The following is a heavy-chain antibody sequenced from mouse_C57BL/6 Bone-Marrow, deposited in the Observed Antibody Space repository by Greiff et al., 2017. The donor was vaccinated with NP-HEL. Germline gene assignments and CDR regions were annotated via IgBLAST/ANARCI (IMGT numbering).Heavy chain of an antibody. D-gene: IGHD2-2*01. CDR3: ARGLRAWFAY. Sequence: LQESVAELVRPGASVKLSCTASGFNIKNTYMHWVKQRPEQGLEWIGRIDPANGNTNYAPKFQGTATITADQSSTTASRQLSSLTSEDTAIYYCARGLRAWFAYWGQGTLVTVSA. J-gene: IGHJ3*01. CDR2: IDPANGNT. V-gene: IGHV14-3*01. CDR1: GFNIKNTY.